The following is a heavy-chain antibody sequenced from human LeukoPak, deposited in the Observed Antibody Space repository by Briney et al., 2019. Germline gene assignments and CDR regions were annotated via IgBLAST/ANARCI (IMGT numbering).Heavy chain of an antibody. Sequence: ASVKVSCKASGYTFTGYYIHWVRQAPGQGLEWMGWINPNSGGTNYAQKFQGRVTMTRDTSISTAYMELSRLRSGDTAVYYCARDVFMGPFQHWGQGTMVTVSS. D-gene: IGHD3-10*01. CDR3: ARDVFMGPFQH. CDR1: GYTFTGYY. CDR2: INPNSGGT. J-gene: IGHJ1*01. V-gene: IGHV1-2*02.